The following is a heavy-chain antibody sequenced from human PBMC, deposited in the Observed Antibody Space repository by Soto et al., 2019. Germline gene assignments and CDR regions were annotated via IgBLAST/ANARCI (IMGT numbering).Heavy chain of an antibody. D-gene: IGHD4-17*01. V-gene: IGHV3-23*01. J-gene: IGHJ4*02. CDR2: ISGSGSNT. CDR3: AREDPFAAETKEPHFDY. CDR1: GFTFGRCA. Sequence: EVQLLESGGDLVQPGGSLRLSCAASGFTFGRCAMSWVRQAPGKGLEWVSAISGSGSNTYYTDSVKGRFTISRDNSKNTLYLQMNSLRVEDTAAYYCAREDPFAAETKEPHFDYWGQGILVTVSS.